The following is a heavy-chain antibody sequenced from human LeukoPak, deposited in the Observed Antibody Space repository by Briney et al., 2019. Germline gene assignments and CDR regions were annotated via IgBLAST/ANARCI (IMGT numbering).Heavy chain of an antibody. J-gene: IGHJ4*02. V-gene: IGHV3-21*01. Sequence: GGSLRLSCAASGFTFSSYSMNWVRQAPGKGLEWVSSISSSSSYIYYADSVKGRFTISRDNAKNSLYLQMNSLRAEDTPVYYCARAYGSGSYPFDYWGQGTLVTVSS. CDR2: ISSSSSYI. CDR3: ARAYGSGSYPFDY. CDR1: GFTFSSYS. D-gene: IGHD3-10*01.